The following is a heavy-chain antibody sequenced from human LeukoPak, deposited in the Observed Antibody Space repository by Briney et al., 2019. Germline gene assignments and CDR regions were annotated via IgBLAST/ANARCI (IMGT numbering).Heavy chain of an antibody. D-gene: IGHD5-18*01. V-gene: IGHV1-2*02. CDR1: GYTFTGYY. Sequence: ASVKVSCKASGYTFTGYYMHWVRKAPGQGLEWMGWINPNSGGTNYAQKFQGRVTMTRDTSISTAYMELSRLRSDDTAVYYCARGTRWIQLWFDYWGQGTLVTVSS. CDR2: INPNSGGT. CDR3: ARGTRWIQLWFDY. J-gene: IGHJ4*02.